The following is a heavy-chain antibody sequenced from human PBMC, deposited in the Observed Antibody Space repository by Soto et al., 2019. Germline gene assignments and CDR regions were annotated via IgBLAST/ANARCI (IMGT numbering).Heavy chain of an antibody. Sequence: SETLSLTCTVSGGSISSYYWSWIRQPPGKGLEWIGYIYYSGSTNYNPSLKSRVTISVDTSKNQFSLRLSSVTAADTAVYYCARAVEIAAHFDYWGQGTLGTVSS. CDR2: IYYSGST. D-gene: IGHD6-13*01. V-gene: IGHV4-59*01. CDR1: GGSISSYY. J-gene: IGHJ4*02. CDR3: ARAVEIAAHFDY.